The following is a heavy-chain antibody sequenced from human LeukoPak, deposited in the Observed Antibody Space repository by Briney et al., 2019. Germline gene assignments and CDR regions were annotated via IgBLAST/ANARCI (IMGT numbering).Heavy chain of an antibody. CDR1: GYSFTSYW. D-gene: IGHD3-22*01. V-gene: IGHV5-51*01. Sequence: GQSLKISCKGSGYSFTSYWIAWVRQMPGKGLEWMGIFYPGDSDPRYSPSFQGQVTISADKSISTAYLQWSSLKASDTAIYYCARQKAYYDSSGYFDYWGQGTLVTVSS. CDR3: ARQKAYYDSSGYFDY. CDR2: FYPGDSDP. J-gene: IGHJ4*02.